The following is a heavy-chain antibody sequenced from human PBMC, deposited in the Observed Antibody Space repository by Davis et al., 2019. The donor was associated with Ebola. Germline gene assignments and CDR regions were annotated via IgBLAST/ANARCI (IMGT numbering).Heavy chain of an antibody. CDR2: IIPIFGTA. CDR1: GGTFSSYA. J-gene: IGHJ4*02. Sequence: SVKVSCKASGGTFSSYAISWVRQAPGQGLEWMGGIIPIFGTANYAQKFQGRVTITADESTSTAYMELSSLRSEDTAVYYCARVYGMGGPREYYFDYWGQGTLVTVSS. D-gene: IGHD3-10*01. CDR3: ARVYGMGGPREYYFDY. V-gene: IGHV1-69*13.